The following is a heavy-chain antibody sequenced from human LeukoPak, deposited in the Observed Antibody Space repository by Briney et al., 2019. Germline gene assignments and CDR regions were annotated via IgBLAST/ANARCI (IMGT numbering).Heavy chain of an antibody. V-gene: IGHV3-23*01. J-gene: IGHJ4*02. CDR3: AKGGGYGSGTYSED. CDR1: GFIFSTYG. Sequence: GGSLRLSCAASGFIFSTYGMTWFRQAPGRGLEWVSGISGSGLNTHYADSVKGRFTSSRDNSKNMLYLQMNSLRAEDTAVYYCAKGGGYGSGTYSEDWGQGILVTVSS. D-gene: IGHD3-10*01. CDR2: ISGSGLNT.